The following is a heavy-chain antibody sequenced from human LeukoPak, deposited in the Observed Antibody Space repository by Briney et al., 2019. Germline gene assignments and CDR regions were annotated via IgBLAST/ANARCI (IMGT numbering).Heavy chain of an antibody. CDR3: AKDPHSSSWHYFDS. J-gene: IGHJ4*02. D-gene: IGHD6-13*01. CDR1: RFTFSYFA. V-gene: IGHV3-30*18. CDR2: LSDDGSNK. Sequence: TGGSLRLSCAASRFTFSYFAMHWVRQAPGKGLEWVAVLSDDGSNKFYADSVKGRFTISRDNSKNTLYLQMNSLRAEDTAFYYCAKDPHSSSWHYFDSWGQGTLVTVSS.